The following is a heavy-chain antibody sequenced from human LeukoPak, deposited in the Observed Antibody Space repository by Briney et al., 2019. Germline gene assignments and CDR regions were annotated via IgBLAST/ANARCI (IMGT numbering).Heavy chain of an antibody. Sequence: GGSLRLSCAASGFTFRNYWMSWVRQAPGKGPEWMADIQQDGSKKYYVDSVKGRFTISRDNAKNLLYLQMNSLRVEDTALYYCARDMGTSDTSGWYLDLWGRGTLVTVSS. J-gene: IGHJ2*01. CDR2: IQQDGSKK. V-gene: IGHV3-7*01. CDR1: GFTFRNYW. CDR3: ARDMGTSDTSGWYLDL. D-gene: IGHD2-21*02.